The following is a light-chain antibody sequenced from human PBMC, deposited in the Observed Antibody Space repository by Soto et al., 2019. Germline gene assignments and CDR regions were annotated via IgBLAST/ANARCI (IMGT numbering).Light chain of an antibody. CDR1: QSVSNN. CDR3: QQYNNWART. Sequence: EIVMTQSPATLSVSLGERATLSCRASQSVSNNLAWYQQKPGQAPRLLMYGASTRATGIPARFSGGGSGTEFTLTISSLQVADFAVYFCQQYNNWARTFGQGTKVEGK. CDR2: GAS. J-gene: IGKJ1*01. V-gene: IGKV3-15*01.